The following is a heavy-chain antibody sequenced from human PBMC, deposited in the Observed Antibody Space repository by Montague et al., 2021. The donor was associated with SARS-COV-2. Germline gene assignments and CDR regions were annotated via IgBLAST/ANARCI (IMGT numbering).Heavy chain of an antibody. D-gene: IGHD2-21*02. V-gene: IGHV3-23*01. CDR2: ITGSGSTT. CDR3: ARRRIKDILLVLPAPHLDV. J-gene: IGHJ6*04. Sequence: SRRLSCAASDFTFSDYSMTWVRQAPGKGLEWVSFITGSGSTTYYADSVKGRFTISRDNSRSTLYLQMNSLRVEDTAVYYCARRRIKDILLVLPAPHLDVWGKGTTGTVSS. CDR1: DFTFSDYS.